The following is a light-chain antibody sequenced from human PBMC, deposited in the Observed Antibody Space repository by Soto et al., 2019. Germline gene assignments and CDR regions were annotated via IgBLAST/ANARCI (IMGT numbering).Light chain of an antibody. Sequence: EIVLTQSPGTLSVSPGDRATLSCRASQSVSNNYLAWYQQKPGQAPRLLIYGASRGATGIPDRFSGSGSGTDFTLTISRLEPEDFAMYYCQQYGSSPQTFGQGTKV. CDR2: GAS. V-gene: IGKV3-20*01. CDR1: QSVSNNY. CDR3: QQYGSSPQT. J-gene: IGKJ1*01.